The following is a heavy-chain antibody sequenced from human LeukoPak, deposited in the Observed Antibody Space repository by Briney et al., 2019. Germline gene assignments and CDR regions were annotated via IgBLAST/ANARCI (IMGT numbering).Heavy chain of an antibody. D-gene: IGHD6-19*01. Sequence: SETLSLTCTVSGGSISSYYWSWIRQPPGKGLEWIGYIYYSGSTNYNPSLKSRVTISVDTSKNQFSLKLSSVTAADTAVYYCARLGQWPVQYYFDYWGQGTLVTVSS. CDR3: ARLGQWPVQYYFDY. CDR1: GGSISSYY. CDR2: IYYSGST. V-gene: IGHV4-59*08. J-gene: IGHJ4*02.